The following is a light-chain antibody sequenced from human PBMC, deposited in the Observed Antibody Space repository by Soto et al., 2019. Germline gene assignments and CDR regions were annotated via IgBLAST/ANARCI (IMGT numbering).Light chain of an antibody. V-gene: IGKV3-15*01. CDR1: QSVSIN. CDR2: GAS. J-gene: IGKJ2*01. CDR3: HQYDNRPPFT. Sequence: DIVMTQSPVTLSVSPGERATLSCRASQSVSINLAWYQQKPGQAPRLLIYGASTRATGIPARFSGSRSGTEFTLTISSLQSEDFAVYYCHQYDNRPPFTFGQGTKLEIK.